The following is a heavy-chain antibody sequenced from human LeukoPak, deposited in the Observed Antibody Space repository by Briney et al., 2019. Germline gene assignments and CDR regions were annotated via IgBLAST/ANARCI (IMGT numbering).Heavy chain of an antibody. J-gene: IGHJ6*02. V-gene: IGHV4-39*07. Sequence: SETLSLTCTVSGGSISSGGYSWSWIRQPPGKGLEWIGEINHSGSTNYNPSLKSRVTISVDTSKNQFSLKLSSVTAADTAVYYCARGSATIFGVVMVYYYGMDVWGQGTTVTVSS. CDR2: INHSGST. CDR3: ARGSATIFGVVMVYYYGMDV. D-gene: IGHD3-3*01. CDR1: GGSISSGGYS.